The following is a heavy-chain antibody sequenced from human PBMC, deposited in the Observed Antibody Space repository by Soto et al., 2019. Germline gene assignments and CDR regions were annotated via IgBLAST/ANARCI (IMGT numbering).Heavy chain of an antibody. D-gene: IGHD6-19*01. CDR1: GITVTSSY. Sequence: KLVESGGGVVQPGGSLRLSCAASGITVTSSYMTWVRQAPGKGLEWVSTLYTSGDTYYADSVEGRLTLSRDSSKNTRFLQVGSLRYDDSGVYFGTRAVLQWQKVEWFDLWGQGTQVFVSS. J-gene: IGHJ5*02. CDR3: TRAVLQWQKVEWFDL. V-gene: IGHV3-66*01. CDR2: LYTSGDT.